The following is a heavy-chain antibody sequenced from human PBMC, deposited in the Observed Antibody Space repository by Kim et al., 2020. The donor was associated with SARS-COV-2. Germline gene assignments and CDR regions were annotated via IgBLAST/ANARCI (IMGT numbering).Heavy chain of an antibody. CDR1: GASISSGDYH. Sequence: SETLSLTCTVSGASISSGDYHWGWIRQPPGKGLEWIGSIYYGRSTYYNPSLKSRVTITVDTSRNQFSLRLSAVTAADTAVYYCARAYYKPDWYYYGLDVWGQGTTVTVSS. J-gene: IGHJ6*02. CDR2: IYYGRST. D-gene: IGHD1-26*01. V-gene: IGHV4-39*01. CDR3: ARAYYKPDWYYYGLDV.